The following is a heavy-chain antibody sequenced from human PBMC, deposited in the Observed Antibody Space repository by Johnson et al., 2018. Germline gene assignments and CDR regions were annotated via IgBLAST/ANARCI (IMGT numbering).Heavy chain of an antibody. V-gene: IGHV3-21*01. Sequence: VQLVQSGGGLVKPGGSLRLSCAASGFTFSSYSMNWVRQAPGKGLEWVSSISSSSSYIYYADSVKGRFTISRDNAKNSLYLQMNSLRAEDTAVYYCARDRVTYYYDSSGHYYYYGMDVWGQGTTVTVSS. CDR2: ISSSSSYI. J-gene: IGHJ6*02. CDR3: ARDRVTYYYDSSGHYYYYGMDV. D-gene: IGHD3-22*01. CDR1: GFTFSSYS.